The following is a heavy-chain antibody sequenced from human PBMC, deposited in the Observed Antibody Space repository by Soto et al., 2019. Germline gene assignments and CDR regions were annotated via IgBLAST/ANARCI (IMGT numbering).Heavy chain of an antibody. J-gene: IGHJ4*02. CDR2: IYQSGST. CDR1: GGSISSGGYA. D-gene: IGHD2-21*02. V-gene: IGHV4-30-2*01. CDR3: ARSYSGGDAYFDY. Sequence: SETLSLTCAVSGGSISSGGYAWAWIRQPPGKGLEWVGYIYQSGSTYYNPSLKSRVTIAADRSKNQFSLNLASVTAADTAVYYCARSYSGGDAYFDYWGQGTVVTVSS.